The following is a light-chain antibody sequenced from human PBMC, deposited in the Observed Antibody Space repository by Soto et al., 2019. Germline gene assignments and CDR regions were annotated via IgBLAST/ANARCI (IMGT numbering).Light chain of an antibody. J-gene: IGKJ4*01. CDR1: QSVLYSSNNKNY. CDR3: MQGSHWPLT. Sequence: DIVMTQSPDSLAVSLGERATINCKSSQSVLYSSNNKNYLVWYQQRPGQPPKLLIYWASTRESGVPDRFSGSGSGTDFTLTISSLQAEDVAVYYCMQGSHWPLTFGGGTKVDIK. V-gene: IGKV4-1*01. CDR2: WAS.